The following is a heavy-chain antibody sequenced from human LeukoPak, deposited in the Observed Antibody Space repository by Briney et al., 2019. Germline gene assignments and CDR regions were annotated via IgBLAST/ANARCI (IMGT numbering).Heavy chain of an antibody. CDR3: ARFWSGYPNYFDY. Sequence: SETLSLTCTVSGGSISSGVDYWSWIRQHPGKGLEWIGYIYYSGSTYYNPALKSRVTISVDTSKTQFSLKLSSVTAADTAVYYCARFWSGYPNYFDYWGQGTLVTVSS. CDR2: IYYSGST. V-gene: IGHV4-31*03. J-gene: IGHJ4*02. CDR1: GGSISSGVDY. D-gene: IGHD3-3*01.